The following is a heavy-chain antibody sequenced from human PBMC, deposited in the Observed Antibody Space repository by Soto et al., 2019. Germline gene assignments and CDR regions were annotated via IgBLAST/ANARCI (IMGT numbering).Heavy chain of an antibody. J-gene: IGHJ4*02. CDR3: ARGSVWFGTPQHFDY. CDR2: IYYSGST. Sequence: SETLSLTCSVSGGSISSYYWSWIRQPPGKGLEWIGYIYYSGSTNYNPSLKSRVTISVDTSKNQFSLKLSSVTAADTAVYYCARGSVWFGTPQHFDYWGQGTLVTV. D-gene: IGHD3-10*01. CDR1: GGSISSYY. V-gene: IGHV4-59*01.